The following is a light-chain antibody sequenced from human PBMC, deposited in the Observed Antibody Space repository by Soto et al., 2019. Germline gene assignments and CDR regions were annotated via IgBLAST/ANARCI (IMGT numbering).Light chain of an antibody. Sequence: DIQMTQSPSTLSASVGDTVTVTCRASQSVSGWLAWYQKKPGEAPKILIYDASALPRGVPSRFSGSGSGTEFNLTISRLETEDFAVYECQQYDSSTKTFGQGTKVDIK. CDR2: DAS. CDR3: QQYDSSTKT. V-gene: IGKV1-5*01. J-gene: IGKJ1*01. CDR1: QSVSGW.